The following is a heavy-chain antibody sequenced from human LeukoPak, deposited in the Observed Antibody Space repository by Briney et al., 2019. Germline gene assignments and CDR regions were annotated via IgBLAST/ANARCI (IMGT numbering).Heavy chain of an antibody. CDR2: ISSSGSTI. V-gene: IGHV3-11*04. J-gene: IGHJ4*02. CDR1: GFTFSDYY. CDR3: ARSIVVVPAASGGYSSSFDY. Sequence: TAGGSLRLSCAASGFTFSDYYMSWIRQAPGKGLEWVSYISSSGSTIYYADSVKGRFTISRDNAKNSLYLQMNSLRAEDTAVYYCARSIVVVPAASGGYSSSFDYWGQGTLVTVSS. D-gene: IGHD2-2*01.